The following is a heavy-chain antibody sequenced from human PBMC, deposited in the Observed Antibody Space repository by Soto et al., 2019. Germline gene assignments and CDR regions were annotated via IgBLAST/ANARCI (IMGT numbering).Heavy chain of an antibody. Sequence: QVQLVQSGAEVKKPGASVKVSCKASGYTFTNYAIHWVRQAPGLGLEWMGWINGGKGNTEYSQKFQDRVTITRDTSASTAYMELTSLRFEDTSVYYCARIVFGSGGSYDPWGQGTLVTVSS. J-gene: IGHJ5*02. V-gene: IGHV1-3*01. CDR1: GYTFTNYA. D-gene: IGHD3-10*01. CDR3: ARIVFGSGGSYDP. CDR2: INGGKGNT.